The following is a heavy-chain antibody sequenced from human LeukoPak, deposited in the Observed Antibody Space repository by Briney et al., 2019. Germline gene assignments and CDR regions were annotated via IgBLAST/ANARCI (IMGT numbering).Heavy chain of an antibody. J-gene: IGHJ1*01. CDR3: ARRGDGYGGMTARYFQH. D-gene: IGHD4-23*01. V-gene: IGHV3-74*01. CDR2: INRDGSNT. CDR1: GFTFNNYW. Sequence: GGSLSLSCAASGFTFNNYWMHWVRHAPGKGLVWVSRINRDGSNTDYADSVKGRFTISRDNAKNTLYLQMNSLRAEDTAVYYCARRGDGYGGMTARYFQHRGQGTLVTVSS.